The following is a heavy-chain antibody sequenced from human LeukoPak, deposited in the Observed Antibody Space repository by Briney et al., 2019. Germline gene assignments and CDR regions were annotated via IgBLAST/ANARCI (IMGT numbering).Heavy chain of an antibody. CDR1: GSNFTSYW. CDR2: IYPGDCNT. J-gene: IGHJ4*02. V-gene: IGHV5-51*01. CDR3: ARRYYYDSSASLYYFDY. D-gene: IGHD3-22*01. Sequence: GESLQISGKGSGSNFTSYWIGWGRQVPGKGGEWMGIIYPGDCNTKKSPSFQGQVTISADRSINTAYLQWSSLKASDTAMYYCARRYYYDSSASLYYFDYWGQGTLVTVSS.